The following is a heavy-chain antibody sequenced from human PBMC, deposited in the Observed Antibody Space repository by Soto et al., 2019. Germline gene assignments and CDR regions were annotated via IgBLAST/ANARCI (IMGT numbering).Heavy chain of an antibody. CDR3: TKDTTVFDL. D-gene: IGHD2-2*01. Sequence: QVQLEESGGGVVQPGRSLRLSCAASGFTFIRYGMHLVRQAPGKGLEWLAAISHDASMQYYADSVKGRFTISRDDSKNTLYLQMTSLRGEDTAVYYCTKDTTVFDLWGRGTLVTVSS. V-gene: IGHV3-30*18. CDR2: ISHDASMQ. CDR1: GFTFIRYG. J-gene: IGHJ2*01.